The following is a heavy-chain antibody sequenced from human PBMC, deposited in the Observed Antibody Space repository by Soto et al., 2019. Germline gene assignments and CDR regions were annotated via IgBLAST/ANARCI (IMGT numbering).Heavy chain of an antibody. J-gene: IGHJ4*02. D-gene: IGHD5-12*01. CDR1: GFTFSNFW. CDR3: AGWGGSAF. V-gene: IGHV3-7*01. CDR2: INPDGGVQ. Sequence: PGGSLRLSCATSGFTFSNFWMNWVRQAPGKGLEWVANINPDGGVQRYVDSVKGRFTITRDNAKNSMYLQMSSLGAEDTAVYYCAGWGGSAFWGQGTLVTVSS.